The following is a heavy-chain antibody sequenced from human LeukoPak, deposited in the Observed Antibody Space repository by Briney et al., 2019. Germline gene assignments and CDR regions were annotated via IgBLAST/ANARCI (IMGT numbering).Heavy chain of an antibody. CDR1: GGSISSGNYY. CDR3: ARGSYAFRLGIDY. V-gene: IGHV4-30-4*08. D-gene: IGHD3/OR15-3a*01. J-gene: IGHJ4*02. CDR2: IYCSGST. Sequence: PSETLSLTCTVSGGSISSGNYYWSWIRQPPGKGLEWIGYIYCSGSTYYNPSLKSRVTISVDTSKKQFSLKLSSVTAADTAVYYCARGSYAFRLGIDYWGQGTLVTVSS.